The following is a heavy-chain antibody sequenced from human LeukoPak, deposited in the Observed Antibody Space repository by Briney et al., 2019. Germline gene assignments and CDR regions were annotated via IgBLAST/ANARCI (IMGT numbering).Heavy chain of an antibody. CDR2: INPSGGST. V-gene: IGHV1-46*01. Sequence: ASVKVSCKASGYTFTSYYMHWVRQAPGRGLEWMGIINPSGGSTSYAQKFQGRVTMTRDTSTSTVYMELSSLRSEDTAVYYCARGRYDYVWGSYRYDWWFDPWGQGTLVTVSS. CDR3: ARGRYDYVWGSYRYDWWFDP. D-gene: IGHD3-16*02. J-gene: IGHJ5*02. CDR1: GYTFTSYY.